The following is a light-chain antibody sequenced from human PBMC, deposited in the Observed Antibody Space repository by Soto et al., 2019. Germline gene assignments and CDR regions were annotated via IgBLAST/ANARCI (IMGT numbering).Light chain of an antibody. CDR2: EGN. CDR3: CSYAGLNSIVV. V-gene: IGLV2-23*01. J-gene: IGLJ2*01. CDR1: SSDVGSYNF. Sequence: QSALTQPASVSGSPGQSITISCTGTSSDVGSYNFVSWYQHHPGKGPKLMIYEGNKRPAGVANRFSGSKSGNTASLTISGLQPEDEADYYCCSYAGLNSIVVFGGGTKLTVL.